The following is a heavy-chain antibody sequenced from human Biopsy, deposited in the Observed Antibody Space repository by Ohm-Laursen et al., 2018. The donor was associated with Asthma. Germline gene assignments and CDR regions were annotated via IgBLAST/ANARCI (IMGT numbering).Heavy chain of an antibody. J-gene: IGHJ4*02. D-gene: IGHD1-26*01. V-gene: IGHV1-69*01. CDR2: ILPILGTS. Sequence: SSVKVSCKASGGTFSTFTITWVRQAPGQALEWMGGILPILGTSNYAQKLQGRVTITADESTRTAYMELSSLRSEDTAVYYCATPPVGSISYFDSWGQGTLVTVSS. CDR3: ATPPVGSISYFDS. CDR1: GGTFSTFT.